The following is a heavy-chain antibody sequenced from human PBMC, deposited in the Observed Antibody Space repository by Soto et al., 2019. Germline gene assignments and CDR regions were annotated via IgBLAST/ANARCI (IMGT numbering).Heavy chain of an antibody. D-gene: IGHD3-9*01. CDR2: IIPIFGTA. J-gene: IGHJ4*02. CDR1: GGTFSSYA. CDR3: ARGGIDWGPGFSHFDY. Sequence: VQLVQSGAEVKKPGSSVKVSCKASGGTFSSYAISWIRQAPGQGLEWMGGIIPIFGTANYAQKFQGRVTITAAEFTSTADMVLSSLRSEDTVVYYCARGGIDWGPGFSHFDYWGQGTLVTVSS. V-gene: IGHV1-69*12.